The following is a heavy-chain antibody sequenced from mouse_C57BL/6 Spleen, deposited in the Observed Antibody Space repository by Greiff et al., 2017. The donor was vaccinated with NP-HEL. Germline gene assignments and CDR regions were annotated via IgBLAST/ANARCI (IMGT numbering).Heavy chain of an antibody. D-gene: IGHD2-13*01. CDR1: GYTFTDYY. CDR3: ARGELLYAMDY. V-gene: IGHV1-76*01. CDR2: IYPGSGNT. Sequence: QVQLQQSGAELVRPGASVKLSCKASGYTFTDYYINWVKQRPGQGLEWIARIYPGSGNTYYNEKFKGKATLTAEKSSSTAYMQLSSLTSEDSAVYFCARGELLYAMDYWGQGTSVTVSS. J-gene: IGHJ4*01.